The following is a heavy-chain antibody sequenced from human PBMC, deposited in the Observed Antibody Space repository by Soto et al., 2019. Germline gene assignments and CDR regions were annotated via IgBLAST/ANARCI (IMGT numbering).Heavy chain of an antibody. CDR2: ISSSSSTI. J-gene: IGHJ4*02. CDR1: GFTFSSYS. CDR3: ARGRDQKQYSGYDY. Sequence: EVQLVESGGGLVQPGGSLRLSCAASGFTFSSYSMNWVRQPPGKGREWVSYISSSSSTIYYADSVKGRFTISRDNAKNSLYLQMNSLRAEDTAVYYCARGRDQKQYSGYDYWGQGTLVTVSS. D-gene: IGHD5-12*01. V-gene: IGHV3-48*01.